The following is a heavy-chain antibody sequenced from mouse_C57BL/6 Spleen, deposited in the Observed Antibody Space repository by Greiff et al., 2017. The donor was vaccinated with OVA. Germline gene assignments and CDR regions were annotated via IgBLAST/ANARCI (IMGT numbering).Heavy chain of an antibody. CDR2: ISYDGSN. J-gene: IGHJ1*03. CDR3: ARNYYGSSYWYFDV. D-gene: IGHD1-1*01. Sequence: EVKLLESGPGLVKPSQSLSLTCSVTGYSITSGYYWNWIRQFPGNKLEWMGYISYDGSNNYNPSLKNRISITRDTSKNQFFLKLNSVTTEDTATYYCARNYYGSSYWYFDVWGTGTTGTVSS. V-gene: IGHV3-6*01. CDR1: GYSITSGYY.